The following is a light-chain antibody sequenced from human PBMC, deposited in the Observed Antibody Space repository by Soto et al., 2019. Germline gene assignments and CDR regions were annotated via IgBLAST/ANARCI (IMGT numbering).Light chain of an antibody. CDR2: RAS. V-gene: IGKV4-1*01. J-gene: IGKJ1*01. CDR3: QQYYSTLPT. Sequence: DIVMTQSPDSLAVSLGERATINCKSSQSVLYSSSNKNYLAWYQQKPGQPPKLLIYRASTRESGVPDRFSGSGSGTDFTLTISSLQAEDVAVYYCQQYYSTLPTFGQGTKVEIK. CDR1: QSVLYSSSNKNY.